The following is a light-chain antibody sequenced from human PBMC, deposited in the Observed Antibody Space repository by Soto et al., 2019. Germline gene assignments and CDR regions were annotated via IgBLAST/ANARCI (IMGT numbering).Light chain of an antibody. CDR2: SND. J-gene: IGLJ1*01. CDR3: AAWDDSLSGGV. Sequence: QSVLTQPPSASGTPGQTVTISCSGSSFNIGFNYVYWYQQLPGMAPKLLIHSNDERPSGVPDRFSGSKSGTSASLAISGLXXEDEAEYYCAAWDDSLSGGVFGTGTKLTVL. V-gene: IGLV1-47*02. CDR1: SFNIGFNY.